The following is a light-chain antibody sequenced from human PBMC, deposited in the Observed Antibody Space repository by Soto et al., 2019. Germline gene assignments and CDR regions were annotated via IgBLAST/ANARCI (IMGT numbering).Light chain of an antibody. J-gene: IGLJ2*01. CDR2: LEGSGSY. Sequence: QPVLTQSSSASASLGSSVKLTCTLSSGHSTYIIAWHQQQPGKAPRYLMKLEGSGSYNKGSGIPDRFSGSSSGADRYLTISNLPFGDEADYYCETWDTNVVVFGGGTQLTVL. V-gene: IGLV4-60*02. CDR1: SGHSTYI. CDR3: ETWDTNVVV.